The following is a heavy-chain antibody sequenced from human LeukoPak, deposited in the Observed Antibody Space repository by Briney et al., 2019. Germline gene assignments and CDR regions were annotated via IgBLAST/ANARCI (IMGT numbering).Heavy chain of an antibody. CDR1: GFTFSSYA. Sequence: GGSLRLSCAASGFTFSSYAMSWVRQAPGKGLEWVSAISGGGGTTNYADSVKGRFTISRDNSKNTLYLRMNSLRAEDTAVYYCAKDVRSNYEAWGQGTLVTASS. J-gene: IGHJ5*02. D-gene: IGHD4-11*01. CDR3: AKDVRSNYEA. CDR2: ISGGGGTT. V-gene: IGHV3-23*01.